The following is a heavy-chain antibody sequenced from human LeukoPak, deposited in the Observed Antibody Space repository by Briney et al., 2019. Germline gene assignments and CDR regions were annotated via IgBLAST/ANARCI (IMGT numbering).Heavy chain of an antibody. J-gene: IGHJ4*02. CDR1: GYTFTNYH. CDR3: ARTTSMTASGYDY. D-gene: IGHD2-21*02. Sequence: ASVKVSCKASGYTFTNYHINWVRQASGQGLEWMTWINPDTGDKGYARKFQDRVTFTTDTSISTAYMELSSLSSEDTAVYFCARTTSMTASGYDYWGQGTLVTVSS. V-gene: IGHV1-8*03. CDR2: INPDTGDK.